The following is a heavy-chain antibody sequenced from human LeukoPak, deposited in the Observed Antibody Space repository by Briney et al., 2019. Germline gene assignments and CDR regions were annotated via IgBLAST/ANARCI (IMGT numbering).Heavy chain of an antibody. CDR2: TYTSGST. J-gene: IGHJ6*03. CDR1: GGSISSYY. D-gene: IGHD3-22*01. Sequence: SETLSLTCTVSGGSISSYYWSWIGQPAGKGLEWFGRTYTSGSTNYNPSLESRVTISLTPSKNQFSLRLNSVTAADTAVYYCARAKRDYFENSGYDTYYNFMDVWGKGTTVTVSS. CDR3: ARAKRDYFENSGYDTYYNFMDV. V-gene: IGHV4-4*07.